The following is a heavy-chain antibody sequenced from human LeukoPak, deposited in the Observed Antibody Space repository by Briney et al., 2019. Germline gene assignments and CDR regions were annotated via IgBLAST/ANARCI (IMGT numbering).Heavy chain of an antibody. J-gene: IGHJ5*02. Sequence: GGSLRLSCAASGFTFSSYGMHWVRQAPGKGLEWVAVISYDGSNKYYADSVKGRFTISRDNSKNTLYLQMNSLRAEDTAVYYCARDIVMLGNWFDPWGQGTLATVSS. CDR1: GFTFSSYG. CDR2: ISYDGSNK. CDR3: ARDIVMLGNWFDP. V-gene: IGHV3-30*03. D-gene: IGHD2/OR15-2a*01.